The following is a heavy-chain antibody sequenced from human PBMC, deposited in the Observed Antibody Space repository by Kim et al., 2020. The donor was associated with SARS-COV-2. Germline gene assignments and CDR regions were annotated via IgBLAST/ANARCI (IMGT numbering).Heavy chain of an antibody. Sequence: GGSLRLSCAASGFTFSSYWMSWVRQAPGKGLEWVANIKQDGSEKYYVDSVKGRFTISRDNAKNSLYLQMNSLRAEDTAVYYCARGGSYYAAEYYYYYGMDVWGQGTTVTVSS. CDR3: ARGGSYYAAEYYYYYGMDV. CDR2: IKQDGSEK. CDR1: GFTFSSYW. V-gene: IGHV3-7*03. J-gene: IGHJ6*02. D-gene: IGHD1-26*01.